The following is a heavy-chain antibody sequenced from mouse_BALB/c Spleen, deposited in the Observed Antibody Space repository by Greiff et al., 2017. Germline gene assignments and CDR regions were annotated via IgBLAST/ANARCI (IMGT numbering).Heavy chain of an antibody. CDR3: AKVEGGYYDPMDY. D-gene: IGHD3-1*01. CDR2: IWCDEST. V-gene: IGHV2-3*01. J-gene: IGHJ4*01. Sequence: VQLVEPGPGLVAPSQSLSITCTASGFSLTSYGVSWVRQPPGKGLEWLGVIWCDESTNYHSALISRLSISKDNSTRQVFLKLNSLQTDDTATYYCAKVEGGYYDPMDYWGKGHSVTVSS. CDR1: GFSLTSYG.